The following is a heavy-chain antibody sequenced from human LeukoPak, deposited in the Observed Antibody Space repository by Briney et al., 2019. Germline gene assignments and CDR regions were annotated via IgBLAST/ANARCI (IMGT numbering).Heavy chain of an antibody. Sequence: ASVKVSCKVSGYTLTELSMHWVRQAPGKGLEWMGGFDPEDGETIYAQKFQGRVTITRNTSISTAYMELSSLRSEDTAVYYCARTPYYYDSSGYYQHWFDPWGQGTLVTVSS. CDR3: ARTPYYYDSSGYYQHWFDP. CDR1: GYTLTELS. D-gene: IGHD3-22*01. J-gene: IGHJ5*02. CDR2: FDPEDGET. V-gene: IGHV1-24*01.